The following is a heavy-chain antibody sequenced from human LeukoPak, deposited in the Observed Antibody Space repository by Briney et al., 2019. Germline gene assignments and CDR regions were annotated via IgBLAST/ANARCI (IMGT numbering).Heavy chain of an antibody. CDR3: ARDFPTVTKAGGVY. V-gene: IGHV1-24*01. CDR2: FDPGERKT. CDR1: GYTLTELF. Sequence: ASVKVSCKVSGYTLTELFIHWVRQAPGKGLEWMGGFDPGERKTIYTQKFQGRLTMTEDTSTDTAYMDLSSLRSDDTAVYYCARDFPTVTKAGGVYWGQGTLVTVSS. D-gene: IGHD4-17*01. J-gene: IGHJ4*02.